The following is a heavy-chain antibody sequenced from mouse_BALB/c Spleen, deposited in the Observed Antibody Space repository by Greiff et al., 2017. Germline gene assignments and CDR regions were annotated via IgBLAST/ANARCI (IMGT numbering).Heavy chain of an antibody. J-gene: IGHJ2*01. CDR2: INSNGGST. D-gene: IGHD2-3*01. V-gene: IGHV5-6-2*01. CDR3: ARHSDGYPDY. Sequence: EVQVVESGGGLVKLGGSLKLSCAASGFTFSSYYMSWVRQTPEKRLELVAAINSNGGSTYYPDTVKGRFTISRDNAKNTLYLQMSSLKSEDTALYYCARHSDGYPDYWGQGTTLTVSS. CDR1: GFTFSSYY.